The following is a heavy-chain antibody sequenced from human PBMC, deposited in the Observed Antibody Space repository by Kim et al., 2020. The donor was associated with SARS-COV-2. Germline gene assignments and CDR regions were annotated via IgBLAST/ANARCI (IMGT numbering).Heavy chain of an antibody. CDR1: GYVFTDYY. CDR3: ARGGWGSHDY. CDR2: INPSDGTT. V-gene: IGHV1-46*01. Sequence: ASVKVSCKPSGYVFTDYYIHWMRQAPGQGLEWIGIINPSDGTTSYSQKLQGRVTVTRDTSTRTVYMEFSSLLSEDTAVYFCARGGWGSHDYWGQGALVTVSS. J-gene: IGHJ4*02. D-gene: IGHD3-16*01.